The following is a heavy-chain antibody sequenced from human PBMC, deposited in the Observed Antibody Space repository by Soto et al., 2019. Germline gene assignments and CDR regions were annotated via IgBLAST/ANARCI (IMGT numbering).Heavy chain of an antibody. V-gene: IGHV3-23*01. D-gene: IGHD6-19*01. Sequence: EVQQLESGGGLVQPGGSLRLSCAASGFTFSSYGMSWVRQAPGKGLEWVSAISGSGGGTYNADSVKGRFTISRDNSQNTLYLQMNSLRAEDTAVYYCAKNEGYSSGWYRDWGQGTLVTVSS. CDR3: AKNEGYSSGWYRD. CDR2: ISGSGGGT. CDR1: GFTFSSYG. J-gene: IGHJ4*02.